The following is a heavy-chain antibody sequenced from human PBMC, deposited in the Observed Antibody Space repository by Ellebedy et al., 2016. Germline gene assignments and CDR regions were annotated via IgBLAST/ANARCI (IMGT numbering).Heavy chain of an antibody. CDR2: ISAYNGNT. Sequence: ASVKVSCKASGYTFTSYGISWVRQAPGQGLEWMGWISAYNGNTNYAQKLQGRVTMTTDTSTSTAYMELSSLRSEDTAVYFCAGNANSKGGDNRFDPWGQGTLVTVSS. CDR3: AGNANSKGGDNRFDP. V-gene: IGHV1-18*04. J-gene: IGHJ5*02. D-gene: IGHD2/OR15-2a*01. CDR1: GYTFTSYG.